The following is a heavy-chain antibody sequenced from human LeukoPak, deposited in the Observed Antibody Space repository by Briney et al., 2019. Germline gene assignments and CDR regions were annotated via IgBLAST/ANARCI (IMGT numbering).Heavy chain of an antibody. CDR2: IRSKAYGGTT. Sequence: TGGSLRLSCTASGFTFGDYAMSWVRQAPGKGLEWVGFIRSKAYGGTTEYAASVKGRFTISRDDSKSIAYLQMNSLKTEDTAVYYCTSLFLPSMVRGVMVDYWGRGTLVTVSS. D-gene: IGHD3-10*01. V-gene: IGHV3-49*04. J-gene: IGHJ4*02. CDR1: GFTFGDYA. CDR3: TSLFLPSMVRGVMVDY.